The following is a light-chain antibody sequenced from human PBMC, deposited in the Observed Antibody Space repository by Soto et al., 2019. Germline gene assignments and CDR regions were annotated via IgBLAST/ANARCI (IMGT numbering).Light chain of an antibody. CDR2: GAS. CDR1: QSISSSY. Sequence: DIVLTQSPGTLSLSPGERATLSCRASQSISSSYLAWFQQKAGQSPRLLIYGASSRPTGIPDRFSGSGSGTDFTLAISRLEPEDFALYYCQQYGSSPFTFGGGTKVDIK. CDR3: QQYGSSPFT. J-gene: IGKJ4*01. V-gene: IGKV3-20*01.